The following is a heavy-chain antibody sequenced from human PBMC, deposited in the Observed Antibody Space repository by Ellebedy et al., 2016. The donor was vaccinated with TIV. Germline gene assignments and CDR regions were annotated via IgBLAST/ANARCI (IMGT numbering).Heavy chain of an antibody. D-gene: IGHD6-19*01. CDR3: ANSGWEDY. J-gene: IGHJ4*02. Sequence: GESLKIPCAASGFTFSNHAMSWVRQAPGKGLEWVSGISGSGGATNYADSVKGRFTVSSDNSKNTLYLQMNSLRAEDTALYYCANSGWEDYWGQGTLVTVSS. CDR1: GFTFSNHA. V-gene: IGHV3-23*01. CDR2: ISGSGGAT.